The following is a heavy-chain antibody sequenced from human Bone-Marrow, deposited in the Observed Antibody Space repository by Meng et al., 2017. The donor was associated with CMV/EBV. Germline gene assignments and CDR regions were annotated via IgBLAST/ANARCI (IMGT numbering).Heavy chain of an antibody. D-gene: IGHD5-24*01. Sequence: SVQVSCKASGGTFSSYAISWVRQAPGQGLEWMGGIIPIFGTANYAQKFQGRVTITTDESTSTAYMELSSLRSEDTAVYYCAREGVEMATIAQPYFDYWGQGTLVTVSS. CDR2: IIPIFGTA. V-gene: IGHV1-69*05. CDR1: GGTFSSYA. CDR3: AREGVEMATIAQPYFDY. J-gene: IGHJ4*02.